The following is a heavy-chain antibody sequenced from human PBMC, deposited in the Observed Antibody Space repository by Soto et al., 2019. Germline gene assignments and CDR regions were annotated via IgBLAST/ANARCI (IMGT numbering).Heavy chain of an antibody. CDR2: INPNSGGT. Sequence: ASVKVSCKASGYTFTGYYMHWVRQAPGQGLERMGWINPNSGGTNYAQKFQGRVTMTRDTSISTAYMELSRLRSDDTAVYYCARDLLRGHDYGDYVGGMDVWGQGTTVTVSS. V-gene: IGHV1-2*02. CDR1: GYTFTGYY. J-gene: IGHJ6*02. CDR3: ARDLLRGHDYGDYVGGMDV. D-gene: IGHD4-17*01.